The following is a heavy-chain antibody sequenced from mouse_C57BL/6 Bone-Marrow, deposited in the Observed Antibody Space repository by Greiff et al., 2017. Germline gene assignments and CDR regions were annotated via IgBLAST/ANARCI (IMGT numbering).Heavy chain of an antibody. CDR2: IYPGSGNT. CDR1: GYTFTDYY. V-gene: IGHV1-76*01. D-gene: IGHD1-1*01. Sequence: VQLQESGAELVRPGASVKLSCKASGYTFTDYYINWVKQRPGQGLEWIARIYPGSGNTYYNEKFKGKATLTAEKSSSPAYMQLSSLTSEDSAVYFCARGYYGSSFAYWGQGTLVTVSA. CDR3: ARGYYGSSFAY. J-gene: IGHJ3*01.